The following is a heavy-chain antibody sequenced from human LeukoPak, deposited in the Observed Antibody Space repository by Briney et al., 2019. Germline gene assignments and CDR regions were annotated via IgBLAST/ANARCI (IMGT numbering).Heavy chain of an antibody. CDR1: GYTFTSYA. V-gene: IGHV1-3*01. J-gene: IGHJ3*02. D-gene: IGHD3-22*01. CDR3: ARGGKWLHFPFDI. CDR2: INAGNGNT. Sequence: ASVKVSCKASGYTFTSYAMHWVRQAPGQRLEWMGWINAGNGNTKYSQKFQGRVTMTRDTSTSTAYMELSSLRSEDTAVYYCARGGKWLHFPFDIWGQGTMVTVSS.